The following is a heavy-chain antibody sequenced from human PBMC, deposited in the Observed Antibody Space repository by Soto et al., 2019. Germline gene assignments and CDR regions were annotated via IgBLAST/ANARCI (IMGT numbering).Heavy chain of an antibody. V-gene: IGHV3-23*01. CDR3: AKDATRTSGWYYFDY. CDR2: IDYTGGTT. J-gene: IGHJ4*02. CDR1: GFTFSILA. D-gene: IGHD6-19*01. Sequence: GGSLRLSCAVSGFTFSILAMGWVRQAPRKGLEWVSVIDYTGGTTYYTDSVKGRFIISRDNSKKILYLQMNSLRTEDTAIYYCAKDATRTSGWYYFDYWGRGAQVTVSS.